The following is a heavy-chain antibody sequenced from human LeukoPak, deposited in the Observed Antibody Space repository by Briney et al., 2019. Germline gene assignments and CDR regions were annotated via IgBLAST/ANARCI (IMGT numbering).Heavy chain of an antibody. V-gene: IGHV1-69*13. CDR2: IIPIFGTA. D-gene: IGHD2-15*01. J-gene: IGHJ6*02. Sequence: SVKVSCKASGGTLNSYAISWVRPAPGQGLEWMGGIIPIFGTANYAQKFQGGVTITADESTSTAYLALSSLRSEDTAVYYCASRYCSGGRCDSSYYYYYGMDVWGQGTTVTVSS. CDR1: GGTLNSYA. CDR3: ASRYCSGGRCDSSYYYYYGMDV.